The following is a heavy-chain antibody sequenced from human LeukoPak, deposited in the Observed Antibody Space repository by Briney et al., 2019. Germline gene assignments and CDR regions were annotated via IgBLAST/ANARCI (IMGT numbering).Heavy chain of an antibody. J-gene: IGHJ4*02. D-gene: IGHD6-19*01. CDR2: IYYSVST. V-gene: IGHV4-59*01. Sequence: SETLSLTCTVSGGSISSYYWSWIRQPPGKGLEWIGYIYYSVSTNYNPSLKSRVTISVDTSKNQFSLKLSSVTAADTAVYYCARGPNSSGFEYWGQGTLVTVSS. CDR3: ARGPNSSGFEY. CDR1: GGSISSYY.